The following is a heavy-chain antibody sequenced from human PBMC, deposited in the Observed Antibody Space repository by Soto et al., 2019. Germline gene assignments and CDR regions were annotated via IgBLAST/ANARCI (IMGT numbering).Heavy chain of an antibody. Sequence: SETLSLTCAVYCGSFSGYYWSCIRQPPGKGLEWIGEINHRGTTNYNPSVKSRVTISVDKSKNQFSLKLSSVTAADTAVYYCARAGGMVYALYYFDYWGQGTLVTVSS. CDR3: ARAGGMVYALYYFDY. CDR1: CGSFSGYY. V-gene: IGHV4-34*01. J-gene: IGHJ4*02. D-gene: IGHD2-8*01. CDR2: INHRGTT.